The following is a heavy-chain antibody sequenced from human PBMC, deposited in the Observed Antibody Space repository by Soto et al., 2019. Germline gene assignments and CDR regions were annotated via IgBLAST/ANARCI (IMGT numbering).Heavy chain of an antibody. V-gene: IGHV4-61*01. Sequence: SETLSLTCTVSGGSVSSDTHYWSWIRQPPGKRLEWIGFSYSSGSTNYNPSLKSRVTMSVDTSKNQFSLKLRSVIVADTAVYHCARFVRSCSGTTCYTRADVWGQGTTVTVSS. CDR3: ARFVRSCSGTTCYTRADV. CDR1: GGSVSSDTHY. CDR2: SYSSGST. J-gene: IGHJ6*02. D-gene: IGHD2-2*02.